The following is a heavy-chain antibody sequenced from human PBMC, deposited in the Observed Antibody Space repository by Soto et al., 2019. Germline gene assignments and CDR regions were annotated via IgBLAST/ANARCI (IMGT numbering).Heavy chain of an antibody. J-gene: IGHJ4*02. Sequence: PGGSVRLSGAASGFPFSSDAMSWVRQAPGKGLEWVSAISGSGGSTYYADSVKGRFTISRDNSKNTLYLQMNSLRAEDTAVYYCAKLGLYTAMVPYIYLDYSGQGTLVTVSS. CDR3: AKLGLYTAMVPYIYLDY. CDR2: ISGSGGST. D-gene: IGHD5-18*01. V-gene: IGHV3-23*01. CDR1: GFPFSSDA.